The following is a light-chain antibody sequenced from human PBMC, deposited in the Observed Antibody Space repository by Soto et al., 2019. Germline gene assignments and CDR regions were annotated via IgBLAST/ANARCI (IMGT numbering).Light chain of an antibody. V-gene: IGKV3-20*01. CDR2: GAF. Sequence: EIVLTQSPGTLSLSPGERATLSCRASQSVSSSYLAWYQQKPGQAPRLLIYGAFSRATGNPDRFSGSGSGIYFTRTISMLEPEDLSVYDCQQYVSSPRTFGQGTKLEIK. CDR3: QQYVSSPRT. CDR1: QSVSSSY. J-gene: IGKJ2*02.